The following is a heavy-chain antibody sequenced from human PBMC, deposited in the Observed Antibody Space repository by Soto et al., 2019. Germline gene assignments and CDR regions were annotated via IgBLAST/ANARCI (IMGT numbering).Heavy chain of an antibody. CDR2: IIPIFGTA. CDR3: ARGRPIAARPGGHFDY. Sequence: QVQLVQSGAEVKKPGSSVKVSCKASGGTFSSYAISWVRQAPGQGLEWMGGIIPIFGTANYAQKCQGRVTITADESTSTAYMELSSLRSEDTDVYYCARGRPIAARPGGHFDYWGQGTLVTVSS. D-gene: IGHD6-6*01. V-gene: IGHV1-69*01. J-gene: IGHJ4*02. CDR1: GGTFSSYA.